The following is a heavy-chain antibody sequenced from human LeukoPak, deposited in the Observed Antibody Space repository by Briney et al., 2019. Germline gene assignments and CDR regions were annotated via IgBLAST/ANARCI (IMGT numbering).Heavy chain of an antibody. D-gene: IGHD3-10*01. Sequence: SETLSLTCAVYGGSFSGYYWSWIRQPPGKGLEWIWEINHNGSTNYNPSLKRRVTISVDTSKNQFSLKLSSVTAADTAVYYCASRRSGAYYYGSGSFRTKYYFDYWGQGTLVTVSS. CDR3: ASRRSGAYYYGSGSFRTKYYFDY. CDR1: GGSFSGYY. J-gene: IGHJ4*02. CDR2: INHNGST. V-gene: IGHV4-34*01.